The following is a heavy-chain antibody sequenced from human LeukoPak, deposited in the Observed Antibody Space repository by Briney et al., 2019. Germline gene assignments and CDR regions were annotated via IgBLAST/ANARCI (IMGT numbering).Heavy chain of an antibody. CDR1: SIYG. Sequence: SIYGMGWVRQPPGKGLEWIGSIYYSGSTYYNPSLKSRVTISVDTSKNQFSLKLNSVTATDTAVYYCARHYGPWGQGTLVTVSS. D-gene: IGHD3-10*01. CDR2: IYYSGST. CDR3: ARHYGP. J-gene: IGHJ4*02. V-gene: IGHV4-39*01.